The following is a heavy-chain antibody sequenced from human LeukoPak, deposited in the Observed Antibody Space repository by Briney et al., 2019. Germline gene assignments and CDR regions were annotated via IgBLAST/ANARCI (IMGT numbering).Heavy chain of an antibody. V-gene: IGHV3-23*01. D-gene: IGHD1-26*01. CDR3: AKDRWELLWKYYFDY. CDR2: ISGSGCST. J-gene: IGHJ4*02. Sequence: PGGSLRLSCAASGFTFSSYDMSWVRQAPGKGLECVSAISGSGCSTYYADSVKGRFTISRDNSKNTLYLQMNSLRAEDTAVYYCAKDRWELLWKYYFDYWGQGTLVTVSS. CDR1: GFTFSSYD.